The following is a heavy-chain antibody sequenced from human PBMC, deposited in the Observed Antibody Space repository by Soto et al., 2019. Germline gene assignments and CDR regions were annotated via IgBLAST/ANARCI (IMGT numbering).Heavy chain of an antibody. J-gene: IGHJ6*02. CDR3: AKEGYGMDV. CDR1: GGSISSYY. Sequence: LSLTCTVSGGSISSYYWSWIRQPPGKGLEWIGYIYYSGSTNYNPSLKSRVTISVDTSKNQFSLKLSSVTAADTAVYYCAKEGYGMDVWGQGTTVTVSS. V-gene: IGHV4-59*01. CDR2: IYYSGST.